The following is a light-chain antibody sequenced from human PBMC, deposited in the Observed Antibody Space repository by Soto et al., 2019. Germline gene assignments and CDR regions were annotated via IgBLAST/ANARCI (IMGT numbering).Light chain of an antibody. J-gene: IGLJ2*01. V-gene: IGLV2-14*01. Sequence: QSVLTQAASVSGSPGQSITISCTGTSRDIGGYNYVSWYQQHPGKAPKVLIYEVSNRPSGVSNRFSGSKSGNTASLTISGLQAEDEADYYCCSYTSSSTLVVFGGGTKLTVL. CDR3: CSYTSSSTLVV. CDR1: SRDIGGYNY. CDR2: EVS.